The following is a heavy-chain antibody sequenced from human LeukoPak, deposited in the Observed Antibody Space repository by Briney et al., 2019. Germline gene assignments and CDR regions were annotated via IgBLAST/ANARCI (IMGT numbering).Heavy chain of an antibody. CDR3: ARHIGGGIEDMDV. D-gene: IGHD3-16*02. CDR1: GGSIGTYY. CDR2: IYVTGT. Sequence: SETLSLTCTVSGGSIGTYYWSWLRQSPGKGLEWIGCIYVTGTRYNPYLQSRVTISVDRSRNQFFLKMSSVTAADTAVYYCARHIGGGIEDMDVWGKGTKVIVSS. J-gene: IGHJ6*03. V-gene: IGHV4-59*08.